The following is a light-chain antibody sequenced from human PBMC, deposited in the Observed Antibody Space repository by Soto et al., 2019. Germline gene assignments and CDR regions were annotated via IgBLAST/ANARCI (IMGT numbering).Light chain of an antibody. Sequence: IVLTQSPVTLSLSPGERATLSCSASQSVSSSYLAWYQQKPGQAPRLLIYGASSRATGIPDRFSGSGSGTDFTLTISRLEPEDFAVYYCQQYGSSPGTFGQGTKVDIK. CDR3: QQYGSSPGT. CDR1: QSVSSSY. CDR2: GAS. J-gene: IGKJ1*01. V-gene: IGKV3-20*01.